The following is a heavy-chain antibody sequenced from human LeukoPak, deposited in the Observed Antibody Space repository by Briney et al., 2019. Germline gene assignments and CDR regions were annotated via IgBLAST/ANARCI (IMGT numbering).Heavy chain of an antibody. CDR2: IDSGSGNI. Sequence: PGGSLRLSCAASGFTFSSHSMNWVRQAPGKGLEWLSYIDSGSGNIYYRDSVKGRFTISRDNAQDSLYLQMNSLKTEDTAVYYCSRDSRIQLWLEDYWGQGTLVTVSS. CDR1: GFTFSSHS. D-gene: IGHD5-18*01. V-gene: IGHV3-48*01. J-gene: IGHJ4*02. CDR3: SRDSRIQLWLEDY.